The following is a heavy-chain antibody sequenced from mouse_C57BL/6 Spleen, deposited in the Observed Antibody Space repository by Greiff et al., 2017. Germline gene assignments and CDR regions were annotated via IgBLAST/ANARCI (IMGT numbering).Heavy chain of an antibody. Sequence: QVQLQQPGAELVKPGASVKMSCKASGYTFTSYWITWVKQRPGQGLEWIGDIYPGSGSTNYNEKFKSKATLTVDTSSSTAYMQLSSLTSEDSAVYYCARFYYSNYVLAYWGQGTLGTVSA. CDR2: IYPGSGST. V-gene: IGHV1-55*01. J-gene: IGHJ3*01. CDR1: GYTFTSYW. CDR3: ARFYYSNYVLAY. D-gene: IGHD2-5*01.